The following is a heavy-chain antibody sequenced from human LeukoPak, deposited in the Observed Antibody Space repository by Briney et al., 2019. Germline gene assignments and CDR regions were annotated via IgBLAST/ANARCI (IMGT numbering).Heavy chain of an antibody. J-gene: IGHJ4*02. Sequence: GGSLRLSCAASGFTFSSYAMSWVRQAPGKGLEWVSAISGSGGSTYYADSVKGRFTISRDNSKNTLYLQMNSLRAEDTAVYYCAKGLPTPSYYYDSSGYYFDYWGQGTLVTVSS. V-gene: IGHV3-23*01. CDR1: GFTFSSYA. CDR3: AKGLPTPSYYYDSSGYYFDY. CDR2: ISGSGGST. D-gene: IGHD3-22*01.